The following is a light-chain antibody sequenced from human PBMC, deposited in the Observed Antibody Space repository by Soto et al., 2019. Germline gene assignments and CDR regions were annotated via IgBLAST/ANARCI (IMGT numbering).Light chain of an antibody. CDR2: DAS. Sequence: EIVLTQSPATLSLSPGERATLSCRASQSVSSYLAWYQQKPGQAPRLLIYDASNRATGIPARFSGSGSGTDFTLTISSLEPVDFAVYYCQHPSNWPPYTFGQGTKLEIK. CDR3: QHPSNWPPYT. J-gene: IGKJ2*01. V-gene: IGKV3-11*01. CDR1: QSVSSY.